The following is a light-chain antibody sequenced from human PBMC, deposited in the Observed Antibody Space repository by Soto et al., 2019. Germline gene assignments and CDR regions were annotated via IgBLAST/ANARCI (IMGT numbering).Light chain of an antibody. CDR1: SSDIGGYNY. V-gene: IGLV2-14*03. CDR3: SSYTSTSTLYV. J-gene: IGLJ1*01. CDR2: DVS. Sequence: QSALTQPASVCGSPGQSITISCTGTSSDIGGYNYVSWYQQLPGKVPKLIIYDVSNRPSGVSDRFSGSKSGNAASLTISGLQAEDEADYYCSSYTSTSTLYVFGTGTKVTVL.